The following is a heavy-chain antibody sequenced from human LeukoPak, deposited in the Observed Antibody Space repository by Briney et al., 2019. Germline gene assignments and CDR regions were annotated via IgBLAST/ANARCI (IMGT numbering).Heavy chain of an antibody. CDR1: GGSFSGYY. V-gene: IGHV4-34*01. CDR3: ARALEVRGFT. Sequence: SETLSLTCAVYGGSFSGYYWSWIRQPPGKGLEWIGEINHSGSTNYNPSLKGRVTISVDTSKNQFSLKLSSVTAADTAVYYCARALEVRGFTWGQGTLVTVSS. J-gene: IGHJ4*02. D-gene: IGHD3-10*01. CDR2: INHSGST.